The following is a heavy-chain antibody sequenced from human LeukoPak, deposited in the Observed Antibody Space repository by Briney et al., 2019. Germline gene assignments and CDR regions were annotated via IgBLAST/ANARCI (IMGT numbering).Heavy chain of an antibody. CDR1: GYSISSSYS. J-gene: IGHJ4*02. V-gene: IGHV4-38-2*02. Sequence: PSETLSLTCTVSGYSISSSYSWGWIRQPPEKGLEWIGSIHHSGSTDYNPSLKSRVTISIDTSKNQFSLKLSSVTAADTAVYFCARGDGCIYSGMVTLNFFDSWGRGTLVTVSS. CDR3: ARGDGCIYSGMVTLNFFDS. CDR2: IHHSGST. D-gene: IGHD2-21*02.